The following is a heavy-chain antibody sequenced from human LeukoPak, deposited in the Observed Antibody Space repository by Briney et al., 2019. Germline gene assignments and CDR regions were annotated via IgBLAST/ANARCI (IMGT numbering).Heavy chain of an antibody. CDR2: IYYSGST. CDR1: GGSISSYY. V-gene: IGHV4-59*08. D-gene: IGHD6-13*01. CDR3: ARHWSIAAAGISNPSYYYYYGMDV. Sequence: SETLSLTCTVSGGSISSYYWSWIRQPPGKGLEWVGYIYYSGSTNYNPSLKSRVTISVYTSKNHFSLKLSSVTAADTAVYSCARHWSIAAAGISNPSYYYYYGMDVWGKGTTVTVSS. J-gene: IGHJ6*04.